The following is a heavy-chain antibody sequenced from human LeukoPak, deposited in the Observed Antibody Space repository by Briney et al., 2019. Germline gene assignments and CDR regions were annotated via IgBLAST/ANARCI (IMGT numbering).Heavy chain of an antibody. Sequence: GGSLRLSCAASGFTFSYYSMNWVRQAPGKGLEWVSSISSSSSSIYHADSVKGRFTISRDNAKNSLFLHMTSLRAEDTAVYYCARRAGYDTSGYYYSFDYWGQGTLVTVSS. CDR2: ISSSSSSI. CDR1: GFTFSYYS. D-gene: IGHD3-22*01. CDR3: ARRAGYDTSGYYYSFDY. J-gene: IGHJ4*02. V-gene: IGHV3-21*01.